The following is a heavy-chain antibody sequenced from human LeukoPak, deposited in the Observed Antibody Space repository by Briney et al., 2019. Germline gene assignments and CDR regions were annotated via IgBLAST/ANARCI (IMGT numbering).Heavy chain of an antibody. Sequence: GESLEISCKGSGYSFTSYWISWVRQMPGKGLEWMGRIDPSDSYTNYSPSFQGHVTISADKSISTAYLQWSSLKASDTAMYYCARQSYYYGSGSYYEQDYWGQGTLVTVSS. J-gene: IGHJ4*02. CDR2: IDPSDSYT. CDR1: GYSFTSYW. CDR3: ARQSYYYGSGSYYEQDY. V-gene: IGHV5-10-1*01. D-gene: IGHD3-10*01.